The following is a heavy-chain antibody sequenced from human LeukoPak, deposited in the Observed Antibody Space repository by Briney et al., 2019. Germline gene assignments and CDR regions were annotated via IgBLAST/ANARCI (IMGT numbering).Heavy chain of an antibody. J-gene: IGHJ4*02. CDR1: GYTFTGYY. V-gene: IGHV1-2*02. CDR2: INPNSGGT. Sequence: ASVKVSCKASGYTFTGYYIHWVRQAPGQGLEWMGWINPNSGGTNYAEKFQGRVTMTRDTFISTAYMELSRLISDDTAVYHCAXXXXXQWXXXDXWGQGTLVTVSS. CDR3: AXXXXXQWXXXDX. D-gene: IGHD6-19*01.